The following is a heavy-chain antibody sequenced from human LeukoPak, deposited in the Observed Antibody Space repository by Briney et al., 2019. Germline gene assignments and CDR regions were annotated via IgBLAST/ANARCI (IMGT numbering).Heavy chain of an antibody. CDR3: ARFGYSHGYGWGGGYYYYYMDV. Sequence: GGSLRLSCVVSGFTFSNYWMTWVRQAPGKGLEWVANIQQDGSEKYYVDSVKGRFTIFRDNAKNSVSLQMNTLRAEDTAVYYCARFGYSHGYGWGGGYYYYYMDVWGKGTTVTVSS. J-gene: IGHJ6*03. V-gene: IGHV3-7*01. D-gene: IGHD5-18*01. CDR2: IQQDGSEK. CDR1: GFTFSNYW.